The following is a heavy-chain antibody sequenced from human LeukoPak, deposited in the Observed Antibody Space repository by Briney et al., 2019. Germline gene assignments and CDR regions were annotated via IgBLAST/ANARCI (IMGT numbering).Heavy chain of an antibody. J-gene: IGHJ3*02. CDR3: ARVRSYDSSGYYYDAFDI. Sequence: GGSLRLSCAASGFTFSSYGMHWVRQAPGKGLEWVSYISSSSSTIYYADSVKGRFTISRDNAKNSLYLQMNSLRAEDTAVYYCARVRSYDSSGYYYDAFDIWGQGTMVTVSS. CDR2: ISSSSSTI. V-gene: IGHV3-48*04. CDR1: GFTFSSYG. D-gene: IGHD3-22*01.